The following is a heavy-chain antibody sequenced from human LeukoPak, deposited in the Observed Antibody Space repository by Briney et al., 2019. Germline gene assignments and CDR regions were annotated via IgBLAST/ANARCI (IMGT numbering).Heavy chain of an antibody. J-gene: IGHJ3*02. D-gene: IGHD4-17*01. CDR2: ISYDGSNK. V-gene: IGHV3-30*04. CDR1: GFTFSSYA. CDR3: AGVGNGDYLYAFDI. Sequence: GRSLRLSCAASGFTFSSYAMHWVRQAPGKGLEWVAVISYDGSNKYYADSVKGRFTISRDNSKNTLYLQMNSLRAEDTAVYYCAGVGNGDYLYAFDIWGQGTMVTVSS.